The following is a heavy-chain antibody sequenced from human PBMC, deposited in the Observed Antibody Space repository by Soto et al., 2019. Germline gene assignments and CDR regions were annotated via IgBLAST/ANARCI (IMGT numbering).Heavy chain of an antibody. CDR2: IYSGGST. V-gene: IGHV3-53*01. CDR1: GFTVSSDY. J-gene: IGHJ6*02. CDR3: ARAADYSSSWYHLKTYYYYYGMDV. Sequence: PGGSLRLSCAASGFTVSSDYMSWVRQAPGKGLEWVSVIYSGGSTYYADSVKGRFTISRDNSKNTLYLQMNSLRAEDTAVYYCARAADYSSSWYHLKTYYYYYGMDVWGQGTTVTVSS. D-gene: IGHD6-13*01.